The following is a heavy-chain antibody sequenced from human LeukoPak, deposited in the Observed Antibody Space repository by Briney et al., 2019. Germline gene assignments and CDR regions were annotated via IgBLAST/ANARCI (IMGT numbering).Heavy chain of an antibody. Sequence: SSVTVSCKASGGTFSSYAISWVRQAPGQGLEWMGGIIPIFGTANYAQMFQGRVTITADESTSTAYMELSSLRSEDTAVYYCARDIEGKAGHEDYWGQGTLVTVSS. CDR3: ARDIEGKAGHEDY. V-gene: IGHV1-69*13. CDR1: GGTFSSYA. J-gene: IGHJ4*02. CDR2: IIPIFGTA. D-gene: IGHD6-19*01.